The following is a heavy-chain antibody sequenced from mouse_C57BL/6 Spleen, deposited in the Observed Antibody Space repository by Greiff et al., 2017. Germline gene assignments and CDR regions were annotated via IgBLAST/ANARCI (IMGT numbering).Heavy chain of an antibody. V-gene: IGHV3-6*01. CDR1: GYSITSGYY. Sequence: EVQLQESGPGLVKPSPSLSLSCSVTGYSITSGYYWNWIRQFPGNKLEWMSYISYDGSNNYNPSLKNRITITRDTSKNQFFLKLNSVTTEDTATYYCARDDYGGSFGYWGQGTTLTVSS. J-gene: IGHJ2*01. D-gene: IGHD1-1*01. CDR3: ARDDYGGSFGY. CDR2: ISYDGSN.